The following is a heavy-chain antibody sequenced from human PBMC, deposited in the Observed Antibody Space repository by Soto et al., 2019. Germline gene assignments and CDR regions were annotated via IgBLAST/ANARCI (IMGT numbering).Heavy chain of an antibody. CDR3: SHAPGRRGYYGMDV. D-gene: IGHD3-10*01. CDR1: GFTFSNAY. J-gene: IGHJ6*02. V-gene: IGHV3-15*07. CDR2: IKTKADGGTT. Sequence: LRLSCAASGFTFSNAYMNWVRQAPGKGLEWVGRIKTKADGGTTDYAAPVKGRFIISRDDSKDILYVQMNSLQTDDTGVYYCSHAPGRRGYYGMDVWGQGTTVTVSS.